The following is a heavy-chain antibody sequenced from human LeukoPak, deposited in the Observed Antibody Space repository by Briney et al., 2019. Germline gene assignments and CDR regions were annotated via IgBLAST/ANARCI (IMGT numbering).Heavy chain of an antibody. CDR3: AKGHTYGMI. J-gene: IGHJ4*02. Sequence: GGSLRLSCAASGFTFSSYAMSWIRQTPGKGPEWVSYISGSGTTMEYAKSVKGRFTISRDNAKDSLYLQMNSLEAEDTAVYYCAKGHTYGMIWGRGTLVSVSS. CDR2: ISGSGTTM. V-gene: IGHV3-11*01. CDR1: GFTFSSYA. D-gene: IGHD2-8*01.